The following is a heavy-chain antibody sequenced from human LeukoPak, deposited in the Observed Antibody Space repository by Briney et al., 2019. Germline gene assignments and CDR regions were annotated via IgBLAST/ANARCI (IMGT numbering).Heavy chain of an antibody. Sequence: GGSPRLSCVASGITFSSDWMSWVRQAPGKGLEWVANIKQDGSEKNYVDSVKGRFTISRDNAKKSLYLQMNSLRVEDTAVYYCATTLGVDWGQGTLVTVSS. CDR3: ATTLGVD. CDR2: IKQDGSEK. CDR1: GITFSSDW. D-gene: IGHD2-15*01. J-gene: IGHJ4*02. V-gene: IGHV3-7*01.